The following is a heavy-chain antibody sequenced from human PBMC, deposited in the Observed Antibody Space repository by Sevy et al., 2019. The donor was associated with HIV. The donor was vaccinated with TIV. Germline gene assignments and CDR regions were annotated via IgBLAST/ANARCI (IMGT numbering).Heavy chain of an antibody. D-gene: IGHD5-12*01. V-gene: IGHV1-2*06. CDR2: INPDSGGT. CDR3: ARVGRGVATIAGYYFDY. Sequence: ASVKVSCKASGYTFTGYYMHWVRQAPGQGLQWMGRINPDSGGTNYAQKFQGRVTMTRDTSISTAYMELSRLKSDDTAGYYCARVGRGVATIAGYYFDYWGQGTLVTVSS. J-gene: IGHJ4*02. CDR1: GYTFTGYY.